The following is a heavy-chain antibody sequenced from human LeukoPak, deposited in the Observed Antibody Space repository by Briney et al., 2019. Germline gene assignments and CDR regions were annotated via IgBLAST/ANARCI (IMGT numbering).Heavy chain of an antibody. V-gene: IGHV3-23*01. CDR3: AREGRHGGYYSY. J-gene: IGHJ4*02. D-gene: IGHD3-22*01. CDR1: GFTFSSYA. Sequence: GGSLRLSCAASGFTFSSYAMSWVRQAPGKGLEWVSAISGSGGSTYNADSVKGRFTISRDNSKKTLYLQMNSLRAEDTAVYYCAREGRHGGYYSYWGQGTLVTVSS. CDR2: ISGSGGST.